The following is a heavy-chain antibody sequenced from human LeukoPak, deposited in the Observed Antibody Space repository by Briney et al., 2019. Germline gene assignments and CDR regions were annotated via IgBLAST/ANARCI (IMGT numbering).Heavy chain of an antibody. D-gene: IGHD2-15*01. J-gene: IGHJ3*02. CDR2: IIPILGIA. V-gene: IGHV1-69*04. CDR3: ASLRVVAATLRGGAFDI. Sequence: SVKVSCKASGGTFSSYAISWVRQAPGQGLEWMGRIIPILGIANYAQRFQGRVTITADKSTSTAYMELSSLRSEDTAVYYCASLRVVAATLRGGAFDIWGQGTMVTVSS. CDR1: GGTFSSYA.